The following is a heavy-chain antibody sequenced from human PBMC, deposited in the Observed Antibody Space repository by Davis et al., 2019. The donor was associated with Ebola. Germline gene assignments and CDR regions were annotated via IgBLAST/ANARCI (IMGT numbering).Heavy chain of an antibody. V-gene: IGHV4-59*01. CDR3: ARGGQGVGAGRWLDP. Sequence: MPGGSLRLSCTVSGDSFTGYYWSWIRQPPGKRLEWIGYIYYSGRTDYNPSLKSRVTILIDESKSHFSLYLTSVTAADTAVYYCARGGQGVGAGRWLDPWGQGTLVAVSS. D-gene: IGHD1-26*01. J-gene: IGHJ5*02. CDR2: IYYSGRT. CDR1: GDSFTGYY.